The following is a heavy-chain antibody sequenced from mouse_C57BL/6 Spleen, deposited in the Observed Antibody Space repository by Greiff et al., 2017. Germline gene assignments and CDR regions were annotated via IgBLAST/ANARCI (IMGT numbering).Heavy chain of an antibody. CDR2: IDPSDSYT. V-gene: IGHV1-69*01. D-gene: IGHD1-1*01. CDR3: ARYGSGPWFAV. CDR1: GYTFTSYW. Sequence: QVQLQQPGAELVKPGASVKLSCKASGYTFTSYWMHWVKQRPGQGLEWIGEIDPSDSYTNYNQKFKGKSTLTVDKSSSTAYMQLSSLTSEDSAVYYCARYGSGPWFAVWGPGTLVTVSA. J-gene: IGHJ3*01.